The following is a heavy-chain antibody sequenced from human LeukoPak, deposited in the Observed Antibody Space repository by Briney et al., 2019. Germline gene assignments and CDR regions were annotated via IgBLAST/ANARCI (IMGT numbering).Heavy chain of an antibody. Sequence: SAALSLTCTVSGGSIRCRYHYWGWIRPPPGTGLGWIGSIYDSGSTYYNPSLKSRVTISVDTSKNQFSLKLNSVTAADTAVYYCARGAAAAGNFDYWGQGTLVTVSS. CDR2: IYDSGST. CDR1: GGSIRCRYHY. J-gene: IGHJ4*02. V-gene: IGHV4-39*07. CDR3: ARGAAAAGNFDY. D-gene: IGHD6-13*01.